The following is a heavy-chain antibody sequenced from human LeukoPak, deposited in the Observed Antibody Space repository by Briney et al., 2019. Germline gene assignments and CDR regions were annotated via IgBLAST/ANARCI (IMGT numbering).Heavy chain of an antibody. CDR1: GFTFSSYA. Sequence: GGSLRLSCAASGFTFSSYAMSWVRQAPGKGLEWVSAISGSGGSTYYADSVKGRFTISRDNSKNTLYLQMNSLRAEDTAVYYCAKTMVRGVIIMYSDYWGQGNLVTASS. J-gene: IGHJ4*02. D-gene: IGHD3-10*01. V-gene: IGHV3-23*01. CDR3: AKTMVRGVIIMYSDY. CDR2: ISGSGGST.